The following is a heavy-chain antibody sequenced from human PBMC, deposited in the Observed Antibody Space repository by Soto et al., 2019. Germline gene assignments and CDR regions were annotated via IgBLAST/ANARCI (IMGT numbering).Heavy chain of an antibody. CDR3: ARVPRDGYDALDWFDP. D-gene: IGHD5-12*01. CDR2: IYSGGST. J-gene: IGHJ5*02. V-gene: IGHV3-53*02. CDR1: EFTVSSNY. Sequence: EVQLVETGGGLIQPGGSLRLSCAASEFTVSSNYMSWVRQAPGKGLEWVSVIYSGGSTYYADSVKGRFTISRDNSKNTLYLQMNSLRAEDTAVYYCARVPRDGYDALDWFDPWGQGTLVTVSS.